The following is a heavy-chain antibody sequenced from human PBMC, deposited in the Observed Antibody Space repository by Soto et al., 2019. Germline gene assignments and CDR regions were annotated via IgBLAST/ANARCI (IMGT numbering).Heavy chain of an antibody. J-gene: IGHJ6*02. CDR1: GFTFSSYA. V-gene: IGHV3-23*01. CDR3: AKVRLLGTISDYYGMDV. D-gene: IGHD7-27*01. Sequence: GGSLRLSCAASGFTFSSYAMSWVRQAPGKGLEWVSAISGSGGSTYYADSVKGRFTISRDNSKNTLYLQMNSLRAEDTAVYYCAKVRLLGTISDYYGMDVWGQGTTVTVSS. CDR2: ISGSGGST.